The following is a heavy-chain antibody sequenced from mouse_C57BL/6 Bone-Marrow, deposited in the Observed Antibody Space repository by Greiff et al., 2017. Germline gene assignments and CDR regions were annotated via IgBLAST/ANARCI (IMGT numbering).Heavy chain of an antibody. CDR1: GFTFSDFY. J-gene: IGHJ3*01. Sequence: EVMLVESGGGLVQSGRSLKLSCATSGFTFSDFYMEWVRQAPGKGLEWIAASRNKANDYTTEYSASVKGRFIVSRDTSQSILYLQMNALGAEDTAIYYCARDAYYRGSFAYWGQGTLVTVSA. V-gene: IGHV7-1*01. D-gene: IGHD2-14*01. CDR2: SRNKANDYTT. CDR3: ARDAYYRGSFAY.